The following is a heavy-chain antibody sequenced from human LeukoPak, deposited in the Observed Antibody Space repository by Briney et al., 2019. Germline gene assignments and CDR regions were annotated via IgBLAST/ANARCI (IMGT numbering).Heavy chain of an antibody. CDR3: ARNWGRWLPKYYFDY. CDR2: IIPIFGTA. V-gene: IGHV1-69*06. Sequence: SVKVSCKASGGTFSSYAISWVRQAPGQGLEWMGGIIPIFGTANYAQKFQGRVTITADKSTSTAYMELSSLRSEDTAVYYCARNWGRWLPKYYFDYWGQGTLVTVSS. D-gene: IGHD5-24*01. J-gene: IGHJ4*02. CDR1: GGTFSSYA.